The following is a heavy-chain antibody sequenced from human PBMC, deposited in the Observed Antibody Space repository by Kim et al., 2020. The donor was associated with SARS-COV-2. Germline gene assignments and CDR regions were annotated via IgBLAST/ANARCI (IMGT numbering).Heavy chain of an antibody. CDR1: EFTFSYYA. J-gene: IGHJ4*02. Sequence: GGSLRLSCAASEFTFSYYAMHWVRQAPGKGLEWVAAISNDGSKKFYADFVRGRFTFSRDNSQNTLYLQVNSLRTDDTAVYYCAKDTSREVITAAGLDFWGQGTLVTVSS. D-gene: IGHD6-13*01. V-gene: IGHV3-30*04. CDR3: AKDTSREVITAAGLDF. CDR2: ISNDGSKK.